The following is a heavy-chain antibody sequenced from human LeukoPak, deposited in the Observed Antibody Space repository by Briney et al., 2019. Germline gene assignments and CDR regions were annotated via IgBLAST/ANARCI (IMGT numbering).Heavy chain of an antibody. V-gene: IGHV1-8*03. Sequence: SVKVSCQAAGYSFTSYDINGVRQATGQGRGWMGWMNPNSGNTGYAQTFQARVTITRNTSISTAYMELSSLRSEDTAVYYCARARVEWEPRSALDAFDIWGQGTMVTVSS. CDR1: GYSFTSYD. D-gene: IGHD1-26*01. CDR2: MNPNSGNT. CDR3: ARARVEWEPRSALDAFDI. J-gene: IGHJ3*02.